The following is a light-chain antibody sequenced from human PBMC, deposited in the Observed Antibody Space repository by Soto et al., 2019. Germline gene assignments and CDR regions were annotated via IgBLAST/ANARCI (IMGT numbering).Light chain of an antibody. Sequence: QSVLTQPASVSGSPGQSITISCTGTSSDVGRYDYVSWYQLHSGKAPKLMVFEVSNRPSGVSYRFSGSKSGNTASLTISGLQADDEADYFCSSYSISTAYLFGTGTKVTVL. J-gene: IGLJ1*01. CDR1: SSDVGRYDY. CDR3: SSYSISTAYL. V-gene: IGLV2-14*01. CDR2: EVS.